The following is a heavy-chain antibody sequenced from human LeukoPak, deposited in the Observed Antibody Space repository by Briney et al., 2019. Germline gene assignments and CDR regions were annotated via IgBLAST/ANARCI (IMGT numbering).Heavy chain of an antibody. CDR2: IYTSGST. CDR1: GGSISSYY. V-gene: IGHV4-4*07. J-gene: IGHJ4*02. D-gene: IGHD6-13*01. CDR3: AKDLAAGIKRGYFDY. Sequence: SETLSLTCTVSGGSISSYYWSWIRQPAGKGLEWIGRIYTSGSTNYNPSLKSRVTMSVDTSKNQFSLKLSSVTAADTAVYYCAKDLAAGIKRGYFDYWGQGTLVTVSS.